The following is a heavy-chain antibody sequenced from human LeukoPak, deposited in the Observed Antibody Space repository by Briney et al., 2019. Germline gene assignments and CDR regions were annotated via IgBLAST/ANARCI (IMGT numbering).Heavy chain of an antibody. CDR1: GFTFSNNW. V-gene: IGHV3-74*01. CDR3: ATRQGGNPAY. D-gene: IGHD1-14*01. Sequence: GGSLRLSCAASGFTFSNNWMHWVRQAPGKGLVWVSCITNDGSSTTYVDSVKGRFTISRDNAKNMLYLQVNSLRAEDTAVYYCATRQGGNPAYWGQGTLVTVSS. CDR2: ITNDGSST. J-gene: IGHJ4*02.